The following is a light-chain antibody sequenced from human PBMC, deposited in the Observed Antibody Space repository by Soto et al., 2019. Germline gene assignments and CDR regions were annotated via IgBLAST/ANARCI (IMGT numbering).Light chain of an antibody. V-gene: IGLV2-14*01. J-gene: IGLJ1*01. CDR3: SSYTSSSTYV. Sequence: SPPCRPASVSGSPGQSGTISCTGTSSDVGGYNYVSWYQQHPGKAPKLMIYEVSNRPSGVSNRFSGSKSGNTASLTISGLQAEDEADYYCSSYTSSSTYVFGAGTRSP. CDR2: EVS. CDR1: SSDVGGYNY.